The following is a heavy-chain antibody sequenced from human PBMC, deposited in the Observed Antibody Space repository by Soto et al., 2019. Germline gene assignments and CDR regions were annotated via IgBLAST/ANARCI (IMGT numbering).Heavy chain of an antibody. CDR2: IYYSGST. J-gene: IGHJ6*02. D-gene: IGHD4-17*01. Sequence: PSETLSLTCSVSGGSIHSSIHYWGGIRQPPGKGLEWIGNIYYSGSTYYNPSLKSRVSISLDTSKNQFSLKLSSVTAADTAVYYCARHPPDYGDYVHYYYGMDVSGQGTTVTVSS. V-gene: IGHV4-39*01. CDR3: ARHPPDYGDYVHYYYGMDV. CDR1: GGSIHSSIHY.